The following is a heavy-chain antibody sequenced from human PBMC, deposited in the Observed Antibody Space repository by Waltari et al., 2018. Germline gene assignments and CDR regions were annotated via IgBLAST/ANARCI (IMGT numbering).Heavy chain of an antibody. J-gene: IGHJ6*02. CDR3: ARDGGGMDV. CDR1: GGSLSSYY. CDR2: IYYSGST. Sequence: QVQLQASGPGLVKPSETLSLTCTVSGGSLSSYYWSWIRQPPGKGLEWIGYIYYSGSTNYNPSLKSRVTISVDTSKNQFSLKLSSVTAADTAVYYCARDGGGMDVWGQGTTVTVSS. D-gene: IGHD3-10*01. V-gene: IGHV4-59*01.